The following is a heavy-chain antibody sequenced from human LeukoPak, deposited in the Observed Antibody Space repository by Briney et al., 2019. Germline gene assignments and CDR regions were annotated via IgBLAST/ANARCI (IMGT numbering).Heavy chain of an antibody. Sequence: PGGSLRLSCEVSGFTFSAHGMTWVRRAPGKGLDWVAGINGRGYDDYYAASVKGRFTISRDNSRNTLYLQMNSLRAEDTAVYYCANVLTYYYDSSGTIDYWGQGTLVTVSS. D-gene: IGHD3-22*01. V-gene: IGHV3-23*01. J-gene: IGHJ4*02. CDR3: ANVLTYYYDSSGTIDY. CDR2: INGRGYDD. CDR1: GFTFSAHG.